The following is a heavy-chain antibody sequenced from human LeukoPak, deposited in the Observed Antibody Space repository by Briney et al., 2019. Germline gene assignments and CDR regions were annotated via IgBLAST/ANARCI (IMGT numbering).Heavy chain of an antibody. Sequence: ASVKVSCKASGYTFTGYYMHWVRQAPGQGLEWMGWINPNSGGTNYEQKFQGRVTMTRDTSISTAYMELSRLKSDDTAVYYCARGLPAPEGLHAFDVWGQGTMVTVSS. CDR2: INPNSGGT. J-gene: IGHJ3*01. CDR1: GYTFTGYY. CDR3: ARGLPAPEGLHAFDV. V-gene: IGHV1-2*02. D-gene: IGHD2-2*01.